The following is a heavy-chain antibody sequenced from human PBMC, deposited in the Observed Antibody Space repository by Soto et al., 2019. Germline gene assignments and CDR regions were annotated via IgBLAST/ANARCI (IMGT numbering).Heavy chain of an antibody. D-gene: IGHD6-6*01. J-gene: IGHJ4*02. CDR3: AKDSIAGRPDKQDY. V-gene: IGHV3-30*18. CDR1: GFTFSSYG. Sequence: GGSLRLSCAASGFTFSSYGMHWVRQRPGKGLQWVAVISYDGNNKYYADSVKGRFTISRDNSKNTLYLQMNSLRAEDTAVYYCAKDSIAGRPDKQDYWGQGTLVTVSS. CDR2: ISYDGNNK.